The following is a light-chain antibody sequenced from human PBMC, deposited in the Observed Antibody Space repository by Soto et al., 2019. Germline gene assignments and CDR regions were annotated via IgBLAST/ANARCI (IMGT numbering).Light chain of an antibody. J-gene: IGKJ1*01. CDR2: ATS. CDR1: QNVASY. CDR3: QQSYSTPWT. Sequence: DIQMTQSPSSLSASVGDKVTITCRASQNVASYLNWYQQKLGTAPKVLIYATSTLKTGVPSRFSGSGSGTDFTLTISSLQPEDFATYYCQQSYSTPWTFGQGTKVDIK. V-gene: IGKV1-39*01.